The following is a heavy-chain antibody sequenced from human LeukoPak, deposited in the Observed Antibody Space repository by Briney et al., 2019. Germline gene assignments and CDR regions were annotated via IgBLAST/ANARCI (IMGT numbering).Heavy chain of an antibody. CDR2: ISYDGSNK. CDR3: ARAYGSYYYYGMDV. D-gene: IGHD3-10*01. V-gene: IGHV3-30*03. J-gene: IGHJ6*02. CDR1: GFTFSSYG. Sequence: GGSLRPSCAASGFTFSSYGMHWVRQAPGKGLEWVAVISYDGSNKYYADSVKGRFTISRDNSKNTLYLQMNSLRAEDTAVYYCARAYGSYYYYGMDVWGQGTTVTVSS.